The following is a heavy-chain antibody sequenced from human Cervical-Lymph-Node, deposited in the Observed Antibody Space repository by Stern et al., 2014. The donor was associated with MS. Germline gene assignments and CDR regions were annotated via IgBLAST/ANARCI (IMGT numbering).Heavy chain of an antibody. J-gene: IGHJ3*02. CDR3: VRLIVRFTNAFDI. CDR1: GGSIDSGDYY. D-gene: IGHD3-22*01. CDR2: IYYSGTT. V-gene: IGHV4-31*03. Sequence: QVQLQESGPGLVKPSQTLSLTCTVSGGSIDSGDYYWSWIRQHPGKGLEWIGYIYYSGTTYYNPSLESRVTVSIDTSKNQFSLKLSSVTTADTAVYYCVRLIVRFTNAFDIWGQGTMVTVSS.